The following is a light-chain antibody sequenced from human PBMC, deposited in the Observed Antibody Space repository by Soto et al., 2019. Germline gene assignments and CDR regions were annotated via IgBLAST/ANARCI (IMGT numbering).Light chain of an antibody. CDR3: SSTYV. Sequence: QSALTQPASVSGSRGQSITISCTGTSSDVGGFNYVSWYQQHTGKAPKLMIYDVTNRPSGVSYRFSGSKSGNTASLTISGLQAEDEADYTSSSTYVFGTGTKLTVL. CDR2: DVT. J-gene: IGLJ1*01. V-gene: IGLV2-14*03. CDR1: SSDVGGFNY.